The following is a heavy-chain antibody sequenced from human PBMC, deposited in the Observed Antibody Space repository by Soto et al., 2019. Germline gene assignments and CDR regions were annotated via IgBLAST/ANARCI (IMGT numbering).Heavy chain of an antibody. CDR3: APQKLGSFNKAAFEI. CDR2: ISKSSVDA. J-gene: IGHJ3*02. CDR1: GFNFNTSE. V-gene: IGHV3-48*03. Sequence: GGSLRLSCAASGFNFNTSEMNWVRQAPGKGLEWISYISKSSVDAHYADSVKGRFTISRDNAKNSLYLQMHSLRVDDTALYYCAPQKLGSFNKAAFEIWGQGTMVTVSS. D-gene: IGHD6-13*01.